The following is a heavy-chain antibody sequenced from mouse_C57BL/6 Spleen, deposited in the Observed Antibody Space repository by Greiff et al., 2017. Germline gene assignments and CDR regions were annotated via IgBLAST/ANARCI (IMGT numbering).Heavy chain of an antibody. CDR1: GFTFSDYG. V-gene: IGHV5-17*01. J-gene: IGHJ2*01. CDR2: ISSGSSTI. D-gene: IGHD1-1*01. CDR3: ARRDYYGSSLGFDY. Sequence: EVKLVESGGGLVKPGGSLKLSCAASGFTFSDYGMHWVRQAPEKGLEWVAYISSGSSTIYYADTVKGRFTISRDNAKNTLFLQMTSLRSEDTAMYYCARRDYYGSSLGFDYWGQGTTLTVSS.